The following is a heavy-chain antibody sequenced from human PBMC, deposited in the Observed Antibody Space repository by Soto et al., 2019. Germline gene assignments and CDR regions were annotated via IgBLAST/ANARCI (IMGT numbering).Heavy chain of an antibody. CDR3: AKDIRAAAGTLSVPTGFDP. V-gene: IGHV3-43*01. J-gene: IGHJ5*02. CDR2: ISWDGGST. Sequence: GGSLRLPCAASGFTFDDYTMHWVRQAPGKGLEWVSLISWDGGSTYYADSVKGRFTISRDNSKNSLYLQMNSLRTEDTALYYCAKDIRAAAGTLSVPTGFDPWGQGTLVTVSS. D-gene: IGHD6-13*01. CDR1: GFTFDDYT.